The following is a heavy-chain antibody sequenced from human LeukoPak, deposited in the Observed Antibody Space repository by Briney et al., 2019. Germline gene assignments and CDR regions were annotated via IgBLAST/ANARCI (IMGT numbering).Heavy chain of an antibody. CDR2: ISYDGSNK. Sequence: PGRSLRLSCAASGFTFSSYGMHWVRQAPGKGLEWVAVISYDGSNKYYADSVKGRFTISRDNSKNTLYLQMNSLRAEDTAVYYCAKDRLRITMVPGEDWYFDLWGRGTLVTVSS. D-gene: IGHD3-10*01. CDR3: AKDRLRITMVPGEDWYFDL. J-gene: IGHJ2*01. V-gene: IGHV3-30*18. CDR1: GFTFSSYG.